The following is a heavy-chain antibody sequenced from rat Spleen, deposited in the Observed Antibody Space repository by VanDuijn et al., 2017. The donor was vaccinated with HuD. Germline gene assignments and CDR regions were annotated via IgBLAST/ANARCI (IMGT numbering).Heavy chain of an antibody. CDR2: ISYDGSST. CDR1: GFTFSNYD. CDR3: TTGNYGVMDA. D-gene: IGHD1-11*01. J-gene: IGHJ4*01. V-gene: IGHV5-20*01. Sequence: EVQLVESGGGLVQPGRSMKLSCAASGFTFSNYDMAWVRQAPTKGLEWVASISYDGSSTYYRDSVKGRFTISRDNAKSTLYLQMDSLRSEDTATYYCTTGNYGVMDAWGQGASVTVSS.